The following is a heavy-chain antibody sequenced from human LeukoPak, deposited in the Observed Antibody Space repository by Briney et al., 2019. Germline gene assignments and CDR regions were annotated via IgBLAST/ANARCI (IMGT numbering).Heavy chain of an antibody. CDR3: AKWGDYDILTGYYVTDF. D-gene: IGHD3-9*01. CDR2: ITGSGDTT. CDR1: GFIFRNYA. J-gene: IGHJ4*02. V-gene: IGHV3-23*01. Sequence: GASLRLSCAASGFIFRNYAMSWVRQAPGKGLEWVSAITGSGDTTYYADSVKGRFTISRDNSKNTMYVEMNTLRAEDTAIYYCAKWGDYDILTGYYVTDFWGQGTLVTVSS.